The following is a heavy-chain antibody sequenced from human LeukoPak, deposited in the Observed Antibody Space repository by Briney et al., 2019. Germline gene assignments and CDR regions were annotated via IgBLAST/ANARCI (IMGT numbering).Heavy chain of an antibody. V-gene: IGHV1-3*01. J-gene: IGHJ5*02. CDR1: GCTFTSYA. Sequence: GASVKVSFKASGCTFTSYAMHWVRQAPGQRLEWMGWINAGNGNTKYSQKFQGRVTITRDTSASTAYMELSSLRSEDTAVYYCARVRSPWTFDPWGRGTLVTVSS. D-gene: IGHD3-3*01. CDR2: INAGNGNT. CDR3: ARVRSPWTFDP.